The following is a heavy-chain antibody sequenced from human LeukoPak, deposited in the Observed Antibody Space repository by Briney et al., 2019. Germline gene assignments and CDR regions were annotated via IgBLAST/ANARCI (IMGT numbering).Heavy chain of an antibody. D-gene: IGHD6-13*01. J-gene: IGHJ3*02. CDR2: ISYDGSNK. CDR3: AKTYSSTWSLGTFDI. CDR1: GFSFFNYG. Sequence: PGGFLRLSCAASGFSFFNYGMHWVRQPPGKGLEWVAVISYDGSNKYYLDSVKGRFTISRDNSKDTLDLQMNSLRPEDTAVYYCAKTYSSTWSLGTFDIWGQGTMVTVSS. V-gene: IGHV3-30*18.